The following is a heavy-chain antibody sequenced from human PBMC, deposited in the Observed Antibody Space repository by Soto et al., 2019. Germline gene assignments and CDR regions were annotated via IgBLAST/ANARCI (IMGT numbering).Heavy chain of an antibody. D-gene: IGHD6-13*01. CDR2: IYHSGST. J-gene: IGHJ4*02. V-gene: IGHV4-34*01. Sequence: SETLSLTCAVYGESFSGYIWTWILQTPGKGLEWIGEIYHSGSTNSNPSLKSRVTISVDKSKNQFSLKLSSVTAADTAVYYCAREAPGTSYFDCWGRGTHVTVSS. CDR3: AREAPGTSYFDC. CDR1: GESFSGYI.